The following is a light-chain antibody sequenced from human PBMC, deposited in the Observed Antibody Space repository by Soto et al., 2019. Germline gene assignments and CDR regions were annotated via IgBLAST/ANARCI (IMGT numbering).Light chain of an antibody. CDR1: QDITSY. Sequence: DIQMTQSPSSLSAFVGDRVTITCQASQDITSYLNWYQHKPGKAPKLLTYDASTLDAGVPSGFSGRGSGTDFTFSISIVLPEVDATYYCQYCVYLSLFGPGASVYF. V-gene: IGKV1-33*01. CDR2: DAS. CDR3: QYCVYLSL. J-gene: IGKJ3*01.